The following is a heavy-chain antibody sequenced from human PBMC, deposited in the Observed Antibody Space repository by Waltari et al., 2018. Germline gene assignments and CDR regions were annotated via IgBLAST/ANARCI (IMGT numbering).Heavy chain of an antibody. Sequence: EVQLVESGGGLVQPGGYLRLSCAASGFTFSSHWKSWVRQAPGKGLVWVSRINSDGSTTNYADSVKGRFTISRDNAKNTLYLQMNSLRAEDTAVYYCASYVMIKEWGQGTLVTVSS. J-gene: IGHJ4*02. CDR2: INSDGSTT. CDR3: ASYVMIKE. CDR1: GFTFSSHW. D-gene: IGHD3-16*01. V-gene: IGHV3-74*01.